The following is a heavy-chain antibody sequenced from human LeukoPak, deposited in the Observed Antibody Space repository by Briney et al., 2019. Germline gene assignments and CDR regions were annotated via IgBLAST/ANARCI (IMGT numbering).Heavy chain of an antibody. J-gene: IGHJ4*02. CDR3: GQDWAWGAFGH. V-gene: IGHV3-48*01. CDR1: GFTFSSYS. Sequence: GGSLRLPCAASGFTFSSYSMNWVRQAPGEGLEWVSYISSLSGTRYYAASVQGRFTIHRDNSKNTLYLQMNRLGAEDTAIYYCGQDWAWGAFGHWGQGTLVTVSS. CDR2: ISSLSGTR. D-gene: IGHD4/OR15-4a*01.